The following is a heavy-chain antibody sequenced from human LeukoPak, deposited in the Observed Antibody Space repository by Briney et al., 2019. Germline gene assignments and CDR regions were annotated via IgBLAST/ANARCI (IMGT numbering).Heavy chain of an antibody. V-gene: IGHV4-30-4*01. D-gene: IGHD4-23*01. Sequence: SQTLSLTCTVSGGSISSGDYYCSWIRQPPGKGLEWIGYIYDSGSTYYSPSHKSRVTISVDTSKNQFSLKLSSVTAADTAVYYCARHFHLLRWSNFDYWGQGTLVTVSS. CDR3: ARHFHLLRWSNFDY. J-gene: IGHJ4*02. CDR1: GGSISSGDYY. CDR2: IYDSGST.